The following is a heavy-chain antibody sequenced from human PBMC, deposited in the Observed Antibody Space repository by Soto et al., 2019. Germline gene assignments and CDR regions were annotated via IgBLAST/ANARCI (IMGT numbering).Heavy chain of an antibody. CDR3: ARDLREGGYSYADYYYYYGMDV. V-gene: IGHV3-30-3*01. J-gene: IGHJ6*02. D-gene: IGHD5-18*01. CDR2: ISYDGSNK. Sequence: PXGSLRLSCAASGFTFSSYAMHWVRQAPGKGLEWVAVISYDGSNKYYADSVKGRFTISRDNSKNTLYLQMNSLRAEDTAVYYCARDLREGGYSYADYYYYYGMDVWGQGTTVTVSS. CDR1: GFTFSSYA.